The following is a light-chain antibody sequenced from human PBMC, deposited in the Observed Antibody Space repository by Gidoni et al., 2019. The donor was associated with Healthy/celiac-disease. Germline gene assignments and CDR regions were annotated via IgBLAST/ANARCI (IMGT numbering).Light chain of an antibody. CDR2: DAS. CDR3: QQRSNWPPT. Sequence: EIVLTQSPATLSLSPGERATLSCRASQSVSSYLAWYQQKPGQDPRLLIYDASNRATGIPARFSGSGSGTDFTLTISSLEPEDFAVYYCQQRSNWPPTFGGGTKVE. CDR1: QSVSSY. V-gene: IGKV3-11*01. J-gene: IGKJ4*01.